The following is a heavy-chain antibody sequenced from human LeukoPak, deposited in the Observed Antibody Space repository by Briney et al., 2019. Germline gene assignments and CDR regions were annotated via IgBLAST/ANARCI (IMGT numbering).Heavy chain of an antibody. J-gene: IGHJ1*01. Sequence: GGSLRLSCAASGFTFSSYWMHWVRHAPGKGLVWVSRINSDGSSTSYADSVKGRFTISRDNAKNTLYLQMNSLRAEDTAVYYCAKQYSSDWNGLAEYFQHWGQGTLLTVSS. V-gene: IGHV3-74*01. CDR2: INSDGSST. CDR1: GFTFSSYW. D-gene: IGHD6-19*01. CDR3: AKQYSSDWNGLAEYFQH.